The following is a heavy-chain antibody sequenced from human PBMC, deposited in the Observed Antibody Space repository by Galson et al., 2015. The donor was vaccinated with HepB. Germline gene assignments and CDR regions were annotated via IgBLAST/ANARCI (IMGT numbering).Heavy chain of an antibody. CDR3: ARGYSSGLFYHYGMDV. Sequence: ETLSLTCTVSGDSVNSSKYYWSWIRQPPGNGLEWMGYVYHSGSTNYNPSLKSRLTISVDTSKIRFSLRLKSVTAADTAVYFCARGYSSGLFYHYGMDVWGQGTTVTVSS. D-gene: IGHD5-18*01. CDR2: VYHSGST. V-gene: IGHV4-61*01. J-gene: IGHJ6*02. CDR1: GDSVNSSKYY.